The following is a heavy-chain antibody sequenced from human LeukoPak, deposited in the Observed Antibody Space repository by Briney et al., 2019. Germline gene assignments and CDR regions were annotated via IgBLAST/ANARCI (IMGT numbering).Heavy chain of an antibody. CDR3: ARDYDFWSGFFDY. V-gene: IGHV3-74*01. Sequence: PGGSLRLSCVASGFTFSRYWMHWVRQAPGEGLVWVSRIKSDGSDTTYADSVKGRFTMSRDNTKNTLSLQMNSLRAEDTAVYYCARDYDFWSGFFDYWGQGTLVTVSS. J-gene: IGHJ4*02. CDR1: GFTFSRYW. D-gene: IGHD3-3*01. CDR2: IKSDGSDT.